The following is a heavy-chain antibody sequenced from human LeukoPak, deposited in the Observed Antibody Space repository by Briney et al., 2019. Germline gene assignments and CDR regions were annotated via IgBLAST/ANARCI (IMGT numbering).Heavy chain of an antibody. D-gene: IGHD3-22*01. J-gene: IGHJ4*02. V-gene: IGHV3-33*01. CDR2: IWYDGTNE. CDR3: ARELMGLTMIVVVNPIDY. CDR1: GLSFSSHG. Sequence: GTSLRLSCAASGLSFSSHGMHWVPQAPGKGLEWVADIWYDGTNENYSDSLRGRFTISRDNSKNTLYLQMNSLRAEDTAVYYCARELMGLTMIVVVNPIDYWGQGTLVTVSS.